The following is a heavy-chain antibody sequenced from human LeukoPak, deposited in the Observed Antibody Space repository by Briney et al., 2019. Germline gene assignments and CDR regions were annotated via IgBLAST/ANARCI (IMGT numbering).Heavy chain of an antibody. CDR1: GYTFTSYD. D-gene: IGHD6-13*01. CDR3: ISSRYDY. CDR2: MNSNSGKT. Sequence: ASVKVSCKASGYTFTSYDINWVRQATGQGLEWMGWMNSNSGKTGYAQKFQGRVTMTTDTSTSTAYMELRSLRSDDTAVYYCISSRYDYWGQGTLVTVSS. J-gene: IGHJ4*02. V-gene: IGHV1-8*01.